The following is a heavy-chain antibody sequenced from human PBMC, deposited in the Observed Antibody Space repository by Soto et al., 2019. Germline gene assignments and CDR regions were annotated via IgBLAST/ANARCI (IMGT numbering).Heavy chain of an antibody. CDR3: AGDKEMFGVLLVWFDP. CDR1: GGSISSYY. D-gene: IGHD3-10*02. Sequence: SETLSLTCTVSGGSISSYYWSWIRQPAGKGLEWIGRIYTSGSTNYNPSLKSRVTMSVDTSKNQFSLKLSSVTAADTAVYYCAGDKEMFGVLLVWFDPWGQGTLVTVSS. J-gene: IGHJ5*02. V-gene: IGHV4-4*07. CDR2: IYTSGST.